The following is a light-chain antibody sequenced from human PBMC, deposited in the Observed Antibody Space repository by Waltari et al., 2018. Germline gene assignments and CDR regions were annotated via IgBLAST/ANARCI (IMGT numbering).Light chain of an antibody. CDR1: QDITNA. V-gene: IGKV1-NL1*01. Sequence: IQMTQSPSSLSGSVGDRVTISCRASQDITNALSWHQHKLGRAPKLLIYATAKLEGGVPARFSGRGSGTTYTLTIDSLQSDDSASYFCQQYFSVPLTFGGGSKIEI. CDR3: QQYFSVPLT. J-gene: IGKJ4*01. CDR2: ATA.